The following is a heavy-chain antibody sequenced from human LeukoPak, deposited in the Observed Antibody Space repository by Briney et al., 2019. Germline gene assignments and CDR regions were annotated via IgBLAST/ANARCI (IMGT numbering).Heavy chain of an antibody. CDR2: IDEGGSNA. J-gene: IGHJ4*02. D-gene: IGHD2-21*01. CDR3: IRDEALWRLDY. V-gene: IGHV3-74*03. CDR1: GFTFSKHW. Sequence: GGSLRLSCAASGFTFSKHWIHWVRQAPGKGLVWVSRIDEGGSNAMYADSVKGRFSISRDNAKNTVNLQMNSLRAEDTGVYYCIRDEALWRLDYWGQGTLVIVSS.